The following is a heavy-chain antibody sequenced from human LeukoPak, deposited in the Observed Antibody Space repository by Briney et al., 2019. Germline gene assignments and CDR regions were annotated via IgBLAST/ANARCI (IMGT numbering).Heavy chain of an antibody. J-gene: IGHJ4*02. Sequence: SETLSLTCTVSGDSISSGDYYWRWIRQPAGKGLEWIGRIYSSGNTNYIPSLKSRVSMSVNTSNNQFSLKLSSVTAADTAVYYCARKVLISATYDYWGQGTLVTVSS. CDR2: IYSSGNT. CDR3: ARKVLISATYDY. D-gene: IGHD2-15*01. V-gene: IGHV4-61*02. CDR1: GDSISSGDYY.